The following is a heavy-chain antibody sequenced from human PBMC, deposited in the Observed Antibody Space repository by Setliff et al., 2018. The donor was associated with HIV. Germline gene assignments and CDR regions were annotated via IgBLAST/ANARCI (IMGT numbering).Heavy chain of an antibody. Sequence: SETLSLTCVVSGYSISSSYYWGWIRQPPGKGLEWIGSLYNGGSTSYSPSLESRVTMSVDTSKNQFSLKLTSVTAADTAVYTCARRYSSSGYAYDIWGQGTMVTVSS. J-gene: IGHJ3*02. D-gene: IGHD6-13*01. V-gene: IGHV4-38-2*01. CDR2: LYNGGST. CDR3: ARRYSSSGYAYDI. CDR1: GYSISSSYY.